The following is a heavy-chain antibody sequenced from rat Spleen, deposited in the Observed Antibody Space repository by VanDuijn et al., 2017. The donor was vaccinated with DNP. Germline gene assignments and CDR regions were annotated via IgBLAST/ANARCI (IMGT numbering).Heavy chain of an antibody. CDR1: GYSITSNY. CDR2: ISYSGST. CDR3: ASLKNYGGPYYFDY. D-gene: IGHD1-11*01. J-gene: IGHJ2*01. V-gene: IGHV3-1*01. Sequence: EVQLQESGPGLVKPSQSLSLTCSVTGYSITSNYWGWIRKFPGNKMEYIGHISYSGSTNYNPSLKSRISITRVTSKNQFFLQLNSVTTEGTATYYCASLKNYGGPYYFDYWGQGVMVTVSS.